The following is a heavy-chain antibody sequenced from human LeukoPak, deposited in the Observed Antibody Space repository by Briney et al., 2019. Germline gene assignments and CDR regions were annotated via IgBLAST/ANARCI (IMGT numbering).Heavy chain of an antibody. CDR1: GFTLSSHG. V-gene: IGHV3-33*06. Sequence: PGRSLRLSCAAPGFTLSSHGMAWVRQAPGKGLGWEAVIWYDGSNKYYAASVKGRFTISGESSNNTMYLQMNSLRAEERAVYCCAKEVLGDIAGAGRRGYYFDYWGQGTLVTVSS. D-gene: IGHD6-19*01. J-gene: IGHJ4*02. CDR3: AKEVLGDIAGAGRRGYYFDY. CDR2: IWYDGSNK.